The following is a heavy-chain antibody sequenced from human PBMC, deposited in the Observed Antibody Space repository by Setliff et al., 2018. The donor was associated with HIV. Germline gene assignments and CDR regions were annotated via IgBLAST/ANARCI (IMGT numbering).Heavy chain of an antibody. Sequence: PSETLSLTCSVSGGSFSGYYWSWIRQPPGKGLEWIGYIYIYNSGSTNYNPSLTSRVTMSLDSSKKQFSLKLSSVTAADTAAYFCARDVGGFTVFAVPRGGFDPWGQGTLVTVSS. CDR3: ARDVGGFTVFAVPRGGFDP. V-gene: IGHV4-59*01. CDR2: IYIYNSGST. D-gene: IGHD3-3*01. CDR1: GGSFSGYY. J-gene: IGHJ5*02.